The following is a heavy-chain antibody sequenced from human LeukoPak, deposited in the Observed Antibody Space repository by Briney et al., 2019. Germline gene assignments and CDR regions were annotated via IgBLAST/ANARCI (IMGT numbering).Heavy chain of an antibody. CDR3: ARGRFMITFGGVIARTTALFDY. D-gene: IGHD3-16*02. V-gene: IGHV4-34*01. CDR2: INHSGST. J-gene: IGHJ4*02. Sequence: SETLSLTCAVYGGSFSGYYWSWIRQPPGKGLEWIGEINHSGSTNYNPSLKSRVTISVDTSKNQFSLKLSSVTAADTAVYYCARGRFMITFGGVIARTTALFDYWGQGTLVTVSS. CDR1: GGSFSGYY.